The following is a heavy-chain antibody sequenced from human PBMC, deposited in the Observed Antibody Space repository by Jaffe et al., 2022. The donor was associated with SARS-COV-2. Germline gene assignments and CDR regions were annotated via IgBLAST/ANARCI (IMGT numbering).Heavy chain of an antibody. V-gene: IGHV3-53*01. Sequence: EVQLVESGGGLIQPGGSLRLSCAASGFTVSSNYMSWVRQAPGKGLEWVSVIYSGGSTYYADSVKGRFTISRDNSKNTLYLQMNSLRAEDTAVYYCARGRRYCSGGSCPQKSDYYYYYGMDVWGQGTTVTVSS. J-gene: IGHJ6*02. CDR3: ARGRRYCSGGSCPQKSDYYYYYGMDV. D-gene: IGHD2-15*01. CDR1: GFTVSSNY. CDR2: IYSGGST.